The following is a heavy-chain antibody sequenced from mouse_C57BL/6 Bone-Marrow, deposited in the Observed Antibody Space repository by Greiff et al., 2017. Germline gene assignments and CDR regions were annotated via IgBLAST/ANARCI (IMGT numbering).Heavy chain of an antibody. V-gene: IGHV5-6*01. CDR2: ISSGGSYN. Sequence: EVMLVESGGDLVKPGGSLKLSCAASGFTFSSYGMSWVRQTPDKRLEWVATISSGGSYNYYPDSVKGRFTISRDNAKNTLYLQMSSLKSEDTAMYYCARSYYSNYVLFAYWGQGTLVTVSA. D-gene: IGHD2-5*01. CDR3: ARSYYSNYVLFAY. J-gene: IGHJ3*01. CDR1: GFTFSSYG.